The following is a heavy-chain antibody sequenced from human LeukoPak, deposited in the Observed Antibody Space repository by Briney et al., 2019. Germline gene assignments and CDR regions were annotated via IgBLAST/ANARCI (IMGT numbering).Heavy chain of an antibody. D-gene: IGHD3-22*01. V-gene: IGHV4-59*01. Sequence: SETLSLTCTVSGVSISSYYWSWIRQPPGKGLEWIGYIYYSGSTNYNPSLKSRVTVSVDTSKNQFSLKLSSVTAADTAVYYCARGDQPIGSGYIPPFDYWGQGTLVTVSS. J-gene: IGHJ4*02. CDR2: IYYSGST. CDR3: ARGDQPIGSGYIPPFDY. CDR1: GVSISSYY.